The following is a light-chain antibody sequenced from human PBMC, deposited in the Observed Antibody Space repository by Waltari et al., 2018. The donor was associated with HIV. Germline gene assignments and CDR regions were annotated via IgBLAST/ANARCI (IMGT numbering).Light chain of an antibody. V-gene: IGLV1-51*01. J-gene: IGLJ2*01. CDR2: DSN. CDR1: SSNIRNNY. CDR3: GTWDGSLSAAV. Sequence: QSVLTQPPSVSAAPGLKVTISCSGSSSNIRNNYVSWYQQLTGTAPRLLIYDSNKRPSEIPDRFSGSKSGASATLDITGLRTGDEADYYCGTWDGSLSAAVFGGGTKLAVL.